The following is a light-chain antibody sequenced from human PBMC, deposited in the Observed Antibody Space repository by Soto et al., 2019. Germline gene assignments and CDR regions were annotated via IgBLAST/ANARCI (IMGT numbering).Light chain of an antibody. CDR3: QSSDSRLSGSAV. V-gene: IGLV1-40*01. J-gene: IGLJ1*01. CDR1: SSNIGAGYH. Sequence: SVLTQPPSVSGAPGQRVTISCTGSSSNIGAGYHVHWYQQLPGAAPKLLIFGDSNRPSGVPDRFSGSKSGTSASLAITGLQADDEADYYCQSSDSRLSGSAVFGTGTKVTVL. CDR2: GDS.